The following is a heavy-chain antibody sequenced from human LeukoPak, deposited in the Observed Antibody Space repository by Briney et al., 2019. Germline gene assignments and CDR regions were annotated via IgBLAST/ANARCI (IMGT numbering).Heavy chain of an antibody. V-gene: IGHV3-23*01. CDR1: GFTFSGYV. J-gene: IGHJ4*02. CDR2: ITGSGGTT. D-gene: IGHD6-19*01. CDR3: ARRNSGWPHDY. Sequence: GXXLXLSCAASGFTFSGYVMSWVRQAPGKGLEWVSAITGSGGTTYYSDSVKGRFTISRDNSKSTLYLQMSSLRAEDTAVYYCARRNSGWPHDYWGQGTLVTVSS.